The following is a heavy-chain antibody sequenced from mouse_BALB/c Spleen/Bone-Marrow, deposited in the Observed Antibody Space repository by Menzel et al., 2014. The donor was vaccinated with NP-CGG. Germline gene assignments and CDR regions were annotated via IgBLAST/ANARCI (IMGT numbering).Heavy chain of an antibody. V-gene: IGHV1-69*02. D-gene: IGHD2-4*01. CDR1: GYTFTSYW. CDR2: IGPSDSYT. Sequence: QVQLQQPGVEFVKPGASVKLSCKASGYTFTSYWMHWVKQRPGQGLEWIGEIGPSDSYTKYNQNFKGKATLTVDKSSSTAYMQLSSLTSEDSAVYYCARTYYDYDWFAYWGQGTLVTVSA. CDR3: ARTYYDYDWFAY. J-gene: IGHJ3*01.